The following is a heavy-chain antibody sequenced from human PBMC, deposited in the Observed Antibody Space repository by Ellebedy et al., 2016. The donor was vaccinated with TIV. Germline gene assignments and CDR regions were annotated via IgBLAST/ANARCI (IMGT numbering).Heavy chain of an antibody. J-gene: IGHJ2*01. D-gene: IGHD6-13*01. Sequence: GESLKISCAASGFTFSSYWMHWVRQAPGKGLMWVSRINGDGSSTTYADSVKGRFTISRDNSKDTQYLQMNSLTPEDTAVYYCARDPLAAAQRGFFDLWGRGTLVTVSS. CDR2: INGDGSST. V-gene: IGHV3-74*01. CDR3: ARDPLAAAQRGFFDL. CDR1: GFTFSSYW.